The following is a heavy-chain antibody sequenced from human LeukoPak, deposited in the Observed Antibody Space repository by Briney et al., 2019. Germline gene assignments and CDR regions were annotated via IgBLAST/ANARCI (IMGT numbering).Heavy chain of an antibody. Sequence: GGSLRLSCAASGFTFSSYAMSWVRQAPGKGLEWVSAISGSGGSTYYADSVKGRFTISRDNSKNTLYLQMNSLRAEDTAVYYCAAYHCGGDCYWFSKGFLAEYFQHWGQGTLVTVSS. CDR1: GFTFSSYA. CDR2: ISGSGGST. CDR3: AAYHCGGDCYWFSKGFLAEYFQH. J-gene: IGHJ1*01. D-gene: IGHD2-21*01. V-gene: IGHV3-23*01.